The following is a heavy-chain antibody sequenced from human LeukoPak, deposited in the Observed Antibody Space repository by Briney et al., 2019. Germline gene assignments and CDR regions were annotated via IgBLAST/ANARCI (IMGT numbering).Heavy chain of an antibody. Sequence: GGSLRLSCAASGFTFSSYEMNWVRQAPGKGLEWVSYISSSGSTIYYADSVKGRFTISRDNSKNTLYLQMNSLRAEDTAVYYCAKESRAAATRWFDPWGQGTLVTVSS. CDR3: AKESRAAATRWFDP. CDR1: GFTFSSYE. D-gene: IGHD6-25*01. V-gene: IGHV3-48*03. J-gene: IGHJ5*02. CDR2: ISSSGSTI.